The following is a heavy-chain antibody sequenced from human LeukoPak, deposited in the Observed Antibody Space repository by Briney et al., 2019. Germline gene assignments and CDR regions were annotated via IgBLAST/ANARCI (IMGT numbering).Heavy chain of an antibody. CDR3: ARGVGSYGDYGVRYDAFDI. CDR2: INHSGST. J-gene: IGHJ3*02. V-gene: IGHV4-34*01. Sequence: SETLSLTCAVYGGSFSGYYWSWIRQPPGKGREWIGEINHSGSTNYNPSLKSRVTISVDTSKNQFSLKLSSVAPADTAVYYCARGVGSYGDYGVRYDAFDIWGQGTMVTVSS. D-gene: IGHD4-17*01. CDR1: GGSFSGYY.